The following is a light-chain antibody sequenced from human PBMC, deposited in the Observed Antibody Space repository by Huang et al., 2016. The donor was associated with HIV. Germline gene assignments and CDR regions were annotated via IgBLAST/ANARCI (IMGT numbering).Light chain of an antibody. V-gene: IGKV3-20*01. CDR3: QQYGTSPYT. Sequence: VLTQSPDTLSSSTVERVTVSGRASQSLSSSYIAWYQQRPGQAPRLLIYGASTRATDIPDRFSGSGSGTDFTLTINRLEPADFAMYYCQQYGTSPYTFGQGTNLEIK. CDR1: QSLSSSY. J-gene: IGKJ2*01. CDR2: GAS.